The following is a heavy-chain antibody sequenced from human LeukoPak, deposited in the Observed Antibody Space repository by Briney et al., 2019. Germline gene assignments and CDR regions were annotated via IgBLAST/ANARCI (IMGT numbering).Heavy chain of an antibody. J-gene: IGHJ3*02. V-gene: IGHV7-4-1*02. CDR3: AREFPYYYDSNGYYFAFDI. CDR2: INTNTGNP. Sequence: ASVKVSCKASGYTFTSYAMNWVRRAPGQGLEWMGWINTNTGNPTYAQGFTGRFVFSLDTSVSTAYLQISSLKAEDTAVYYCAREFPYYYDSNGYYFAFDIRGQGTMVTVSS. CDR1: GYTFTSYA. D-gene: IGHD3-22*01.